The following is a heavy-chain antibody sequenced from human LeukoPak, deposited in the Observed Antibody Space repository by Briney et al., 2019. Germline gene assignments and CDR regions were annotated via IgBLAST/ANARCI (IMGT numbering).Heavy chain of an antibody. D-gene: IGHD2-2*02. Sequence: SETLSLTCAVYGGSFSGYYWSWIRQPPGKGLEWIGEINHSGSTNYNPSLKSRVTISVDTSRNQFSLKLSSVTAADTAVYYCARGPGAAAAIPGRRSGLDPWGQGTLVTVSS. CDR2: INHSGST. V-gene: IGHV4-34*01. CDR1: GGSFSGYY. CDR3: ARGPGAAAAIPGRRSGLDP. J-gene: IGHJ5*02.